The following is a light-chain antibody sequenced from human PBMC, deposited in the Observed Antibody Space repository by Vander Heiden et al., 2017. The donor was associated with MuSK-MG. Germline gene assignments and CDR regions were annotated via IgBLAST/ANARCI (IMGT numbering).Light chain of an antibody. CDR3: QQNYSTPQVT. J-gene: IGKJ2*01. Sequence: DIQMTQSPSSLSASVGDRVTITCRASQSISSYLNWYQQKPGKAPKLLIYAASSLQSGVPSRFSGSGYGTDFTLTISSLQPEDFAPYCCQQNYSTPQVTFGQGTKLEIK. CDR1: QSISSY. CDR2: AAS. V-gene: IGKV1-39*01.